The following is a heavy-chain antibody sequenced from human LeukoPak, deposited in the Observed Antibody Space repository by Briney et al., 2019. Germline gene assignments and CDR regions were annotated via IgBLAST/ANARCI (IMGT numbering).Heavy chain of an antibody. D-gene: IGHD4-23*01. V-gene: IGHV1-2*02. J-gene: IGHJ4*02. CDR1: GYTFTGCY. Sequence: ASVKVSCKASGYTFTGCYMHWVPQAPGQGLEWMGWINPNSGGTNYAQKFQGRVTMTRDTSISTAYMELSRLRSDDTAVYYCARGPKNYGGNAVRGYWGQGTLVTVSS. CDR2: INPNSGGT. CDR3: ARGPKNYGGNAVRGY.